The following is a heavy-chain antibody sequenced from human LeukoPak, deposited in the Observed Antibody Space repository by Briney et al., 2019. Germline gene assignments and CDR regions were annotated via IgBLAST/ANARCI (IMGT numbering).Heavy chain of an antibody. CDR1: GGSLSTYY. J-gene: IGHJ4*02. CDR2: VYDGGQIYDTGSA. Sequence: SETLSLTCTVSGGSLSTYYWAWIRQPPGKGLEWIGYVYDGGQIYDTGSATYNPSLTSRVTISIDTSKNQFSLKVRSVTAADTAVYYCARGDYGDSDYWGQGTLVTVSS. V-gene: IGHV4-59*01. CDR3: ARGDYGDSDY. D-gene: IGHD4-17*01.